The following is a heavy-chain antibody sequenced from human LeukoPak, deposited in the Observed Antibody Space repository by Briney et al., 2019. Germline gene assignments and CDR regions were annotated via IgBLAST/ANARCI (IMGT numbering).Heavy chain of an antibody. V-gene: IGHV1-18*01. Sequence: ASVKVSCKASGYTFTSYGISWVRQAPGQGLEWMXXXXXXXXXXNYAQKLQGRVTMTTDTSTSTAYMELRSLRSDDTAVYYCASQGYCSSTSCYRHYYYGMDVWGQGTTVTVSS. D-gene: IGHD2-2*01. CDR2: XXXXXXXX. J-gene: IGHJ6*02. CDR1: GYTFTSYG. CDR3: ASQGYCSSTSCYRHYYYGMDV.